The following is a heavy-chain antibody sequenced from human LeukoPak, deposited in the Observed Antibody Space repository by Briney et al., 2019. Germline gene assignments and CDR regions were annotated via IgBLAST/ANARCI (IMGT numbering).Heavy chain of an antibody. V-gene: IGHV3-33*01. D-gene: IGHD4-17*01. Sequence: PGGSLRLSCETAGFTFSSYVMHWVRQAPGKGLEWVAVIWYDGSNKYYADSVKGRFTISRDNSKNTLYLQMNSLRAEDTAVYYCARDPYGDYTFDYWGQGTLVTVSS. CDR3: ARDPYGDYTFDY. CDR2: IWYDGSNK. CDR1: GFTFSSYV. J-gene: IGHJ4*02.